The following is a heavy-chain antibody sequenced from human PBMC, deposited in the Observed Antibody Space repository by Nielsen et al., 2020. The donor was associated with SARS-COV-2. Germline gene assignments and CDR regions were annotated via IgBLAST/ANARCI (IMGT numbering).Heavy chain of an antibody. CDR2: ISPSGATT. J-gene: IGHJ3*01. D-gene: IGHD4/OR15-4a*01. V-gene: IGHV3-23*01. CDR1: GFPFSNFA. CDR3: AQGETILP. Sequence: GGSLRLSCAASGFPFSNFAMSWVRQAPGKGLEWVATISPSGATTYYADSVKGRFTSSRDNSKNTLYLQMNSLRAEDTAVYYCAQGETILPWGQGTMVTVSS.